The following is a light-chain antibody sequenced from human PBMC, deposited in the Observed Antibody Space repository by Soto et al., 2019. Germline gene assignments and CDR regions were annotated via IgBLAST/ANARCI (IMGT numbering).Light chain of an antibody. Sequence: DIQMTQSPSTLSASVGDRVTITCRASQSISSWLPWYQQKPGKAPKLLIYKASSLESGVPSRFSGSGSGTEFTLTISSLQPDDFATYYCQQSRGTFGQGTKVEIK. CDR3: QQSRGT. V-gene: IGKV1-5*03. CDR1: QSISSW. CDR2: KAS. J-gene: IGKJ1*01.